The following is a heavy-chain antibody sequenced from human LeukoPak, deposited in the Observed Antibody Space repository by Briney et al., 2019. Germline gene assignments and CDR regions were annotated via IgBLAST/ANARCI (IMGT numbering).Heavy chain of an antibody. CDR3: ARVRGASSYYYYGMDV. CDR1: GYTFTGYY. Sequence: ASVKVSCKASGYTFTGYYMHWVRQAPGQGLEWMGWINPNSGGTNYAQKFQGGVTMTRDTSISTAYMELSRLRSDDTAVYYCARVRGASSYYYYGMDVWGQGTTVTVSS. J-gene: IGHJ6*02. CDR2: INPNSGGT. D-gene: IGHD3-10*01. V-gene: IGHV1-2*02.